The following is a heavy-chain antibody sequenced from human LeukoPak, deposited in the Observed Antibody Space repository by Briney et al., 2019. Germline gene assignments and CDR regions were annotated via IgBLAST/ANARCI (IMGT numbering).Heavy chain of an antibody. CDR2: VSYDGTDT. CDR1: GFTFTNYA. J-gene: IGHJ4*02. Sequence: GRSLRLSCAASGFTFTNYAMNWVRQAPGKGLEWVATVSYDGTDTSYADSVKGRFAIFRDNSKNTLYLQMNSLRAEDTAVYYCARDHLYGDFFDYWGQGTLVTVSS. CDR3: ARDHLYGDFFDY. D-gene: IGHD4-17*01. V-gene: IGHV3-30*09.